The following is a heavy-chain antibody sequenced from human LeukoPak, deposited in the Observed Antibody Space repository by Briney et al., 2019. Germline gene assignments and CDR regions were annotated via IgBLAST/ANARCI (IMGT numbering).Heavy chain of an antibody. Sequence: SETLSLTCTVSGSSISSYYWSWIRQAPGKGLEWIGNIYYIGSANYNPSLKSRVTISADPSKNQLSLKLSSVTAADTAVYYCARHGGSYSYDYWGQGTLVTVSS. V-gene: IGHV4-59*08. CDR1: GSSISSYY. CDR3: ARHGGSYSYDY. CDR2: IYYIGSA. D-gene: IGHD1-26*01. J-gene: IGHJ4*02.